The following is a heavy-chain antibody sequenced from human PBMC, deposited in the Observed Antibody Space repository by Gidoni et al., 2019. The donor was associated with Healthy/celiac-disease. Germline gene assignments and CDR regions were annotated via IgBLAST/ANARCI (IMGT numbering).Heavy chain of an antibody. CDR3: ARNRALRGDYVHGMDV. Sequence: QVQLVESGGGVVQPGRSLRLSCAASGFTFSSYGMHWVRQAPGKGLEWVAVIWYDGSNKDYADSVKGRFTISRDNSKNTLYLQMNSLRAEDTAVYYCARNRALRGDYVHGMDVWGQGTTVTVSS. CDR1: GFTFSSYG. V-gene: IGHV3-33*01. D-gene: IGHD4-17*01. CDR2: IWYDGSNK. J-gene: IGHJ6*02.